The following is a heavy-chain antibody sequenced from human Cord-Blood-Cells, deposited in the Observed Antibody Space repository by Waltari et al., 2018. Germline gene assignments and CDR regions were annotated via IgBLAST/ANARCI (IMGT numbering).Heavy chain of an antibody. D-gene: IGHD3-9*01. Sequence: QVQLVQSGAEVKKPGSSVKVSCKASGGTFSSYAISWVRPAPGPGLEWMGRIIPILGIANYAQKFQGRVTITADKSTSTAYMELSSLRSEDTAVYYCARNDILTGYYNYYYMDVWGKGTTVTVSS. V-gene: IGHV1-69*09. CDR3: ARNDILTGYYNYYYMDV. CDR2: IIPILGIA. CDR1: GGTFSSYA. J-gene: IGHJ6*03.